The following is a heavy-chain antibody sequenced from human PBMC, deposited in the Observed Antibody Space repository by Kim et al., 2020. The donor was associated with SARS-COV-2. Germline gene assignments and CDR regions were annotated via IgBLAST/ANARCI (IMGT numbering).Heavy chain of an antibody. J-gene: IGHJ3*02. CDR2: IYPGDSDT. V-gene: IGHV5-51*01. CDR3: ARSYYYDSSGFRFSGNDAFDI. CDR1: GYSFTSYW. Sequence: GESLKISCKGSGYSFTSYWIGWVRQMPGKGLEWMGIIYPGDSDTRYSPSFQGQVTISADKSISTAYLQWSSLKASDTAMYYCARSYYYDSSGFRFSGNDAFDIWGQGTMVTVSS. D-gene: IGHD3-22*01.